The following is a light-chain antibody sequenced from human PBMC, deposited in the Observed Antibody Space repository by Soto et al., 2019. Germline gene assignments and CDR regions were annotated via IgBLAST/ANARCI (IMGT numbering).Light chain of an antibody. CDR1: QDISNY. CDR2: DAS. CDR3: QQYDNLLLT. J-gene: IGKJ4*01. Sequence: DIQLTQSPSFLSSSLGYRVAIACRASQDISNYLNWYQQKPGKAPKLLIYDASNLETGVPSRGSGSGSGTDFTFTISSLKPEDIETYYCQQYDNLLLTFGGGTKVNI. V-gene: IGKV1-33*01.